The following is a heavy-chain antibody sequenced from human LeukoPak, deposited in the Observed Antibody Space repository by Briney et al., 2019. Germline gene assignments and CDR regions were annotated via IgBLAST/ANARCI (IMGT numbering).Heavy chain of an antibody. CDR2: IWYDGSNK. Sequence: GRSLRLSCAASGFTFSSYGMHWVRQAPGKGLEWVAVIWYDGSNKYYADSVKGRFTISRDNSKNTLYLQMNSLRAEDTAVYYCARGGPYYGSGSSYYLDYWGQGTLVTVSS. CDR1: GFTFSSYG. D-gene: IGHD3-10*01. V-gene: IGHV3-33*01. J-gene: IGHJ4*02. CDR3: ARGGPYYGSGSSYYLDY.